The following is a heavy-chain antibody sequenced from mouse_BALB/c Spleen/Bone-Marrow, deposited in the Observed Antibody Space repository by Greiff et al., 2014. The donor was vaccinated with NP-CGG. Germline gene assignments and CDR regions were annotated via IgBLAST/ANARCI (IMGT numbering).Heavy chain of an antibody. D-gene: IGHD1-2*01. V-gene: IGHV2-9*02. CDR3: ARITTATGAMDY. Sequence: HVQLQQSGPGLVAPSQGLSISCTVSGFSLTSYGVHWVRQPPGKGLEWLGVIWADGSTNYNSALMSRLSISKDNSKSQVFLKMNSLQTDDTAMYYCARITTATGAMDYWGQGTSVTVSS. CDR1: GFSLTSYG. CDR2: IWADGST. J-gene: IGHJ4*01.